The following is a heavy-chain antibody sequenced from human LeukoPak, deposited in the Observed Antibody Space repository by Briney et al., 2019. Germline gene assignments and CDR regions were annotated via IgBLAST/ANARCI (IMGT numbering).Heavy chain of an antibody. CDR2: FDPEDGET. J-gene: IGHJ6*02. D-gene: IGHD2-2*02. CDR3: AADIVVVPAAIRGHYYGMDV. Sequence: ASVKVSCKVSGYTLTELSMHWVRQAPGKGLEWMGGFDPEDGETIYAQKFQGRVTMTEDTSTDTAYMELSSLRSEDTAVYYCAADIVVVPAAIRGHYYGMDVWGQGTTVTVSS. V-gene: IGHV1-24*01. CDR1: GYTLTELS.